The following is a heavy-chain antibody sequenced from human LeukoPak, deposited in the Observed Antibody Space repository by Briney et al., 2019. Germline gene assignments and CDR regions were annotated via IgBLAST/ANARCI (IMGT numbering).Heavy chain of an antibody. Sequence: SETLSLTCTVSGGSISSYYWTWIRQPPGKGLEWIGFIYYSGRTNYNPSLKSRVTILVDTSKNQFSLRLGSVTAADTAVYYCARTGSYDTNGLDSWGQGTLVIVSS. D-gene: IGHD2-8*01. CDR1: GGSISSYY. J-gene: IGHJ4*02. V-gene: IGHV4-59*08. CDR2: IYYSGRT. CDR3: ARTGSYDTNGLDS.